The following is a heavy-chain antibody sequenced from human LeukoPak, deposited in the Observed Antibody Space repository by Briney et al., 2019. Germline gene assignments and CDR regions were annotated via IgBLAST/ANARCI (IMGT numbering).Heavy chain of an antibody. V-gene: IGHV1-2*02. Sequence: ASVKVSCKASGYTFTGYYMHWVRQAPGQGLEWMGWINPNSGGTNYAQKFQGRVTMTRDTSISTAYLQWSSLKASDTAMYYCARTVVPAALDYWGQGTLVTVSS. CDR1: GYTFTGYY. CDR3: ARTVVPAALDY. J-gene: IGHJ4*02. CDR2: INPNSGGT. D-gene: IGHD2-2*01.